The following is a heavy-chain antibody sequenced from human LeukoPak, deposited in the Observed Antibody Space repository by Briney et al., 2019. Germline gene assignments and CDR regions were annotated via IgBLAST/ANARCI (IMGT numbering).Heavy chain of an antibody. J-gene: IGHJ4*02. D-gene: IGHD1-26*01. CDR1: GDSVSVNSAA. CDR3: ARELYRYGRGGYDY. Sequence: SQTLSLTCAIAGDSVSVNSAAWNWSRQSPSRGLEWLGRTYYRSRWYNDCAVSVKSRITIKPDTSKNQFSLQLNSVTPEDTAVYYCARELYRYGRGGYDYWGLGTLVTVSS. V-gene: IGHV6-1*01. CDR2: TYYRSRWYN.